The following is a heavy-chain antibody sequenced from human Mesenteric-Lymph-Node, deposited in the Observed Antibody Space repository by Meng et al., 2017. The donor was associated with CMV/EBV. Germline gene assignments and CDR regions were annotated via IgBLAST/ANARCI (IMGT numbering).Heavy chain of an antibody. V-gene: IGHV1-2*02. D-gene: IGHD1-7*01. J-gene: IGHJ5*02. CDR3: ARDWPYKWNYLANYFDP. CDR1: GYTFTGSY. CDR2: INPKTGDT. Sequence: ASVKVSCKASGYTFTGSYIHWVRQAPGQGLEFMGWINPKTGDTNYVQKFQGRVTMTRETSITTAYMELSSLASDDTAVYYCARDWPYKWNYLANYFDPWGQGTLVTVSS.